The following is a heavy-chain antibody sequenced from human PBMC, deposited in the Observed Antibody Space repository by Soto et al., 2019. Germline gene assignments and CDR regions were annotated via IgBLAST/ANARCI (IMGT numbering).Heavy chain of an antibody. J-gene: IGHJ6*02. V-gene: IGHV1-69*13. CDR2: IIPIFGTA. D-gene: IGHD2-15*01. Sequence: SVKVSCKASGGTFSSYAISWVRQAPGQGLEWMGGIIPIFGTANYAQKFQGRVTITADESTSTAYMELSSLRSEDTAVYYCARDNCSGGSCNESHYYYYYGMDVWGQGTTVTVSS. CDR3: ARDNCSGGSCNESHYYYYYGMDV. CDR1: GGTFSSYA.